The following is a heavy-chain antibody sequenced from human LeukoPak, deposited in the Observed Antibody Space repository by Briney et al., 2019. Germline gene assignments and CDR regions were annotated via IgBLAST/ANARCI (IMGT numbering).Heavy chain of an antibody. J-gene: IGHJ4*02. V-gene: IGHV4-39*07. D-gene: IGHD1-26*01. CDR1: GGSISSSSYY. CDR3: ARWAVGATFDY. CDR2: IYYSGST. Sequence: SETLSLTCTVSGGSISSSSYYWGWIRQPPGKGLEWIGSIYYSGSTYYNPSLKSRVTISVDTSKNQFSLKLSSVTAADTAVYYCARWAVGATFDYWGQGTLVTVSS.